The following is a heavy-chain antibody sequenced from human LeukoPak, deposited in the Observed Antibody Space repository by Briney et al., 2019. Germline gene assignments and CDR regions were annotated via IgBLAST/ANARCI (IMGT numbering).Heavy chain of an antibody. V-gene: IGHV3-48*01. CDR3: ARDFLEDDY. J-gene: IGHJ4*02. Sequence: PGGSLRLSCAASGFTFSNYNMNWVRQAPGKGLEWVSYISSSSSTIHCAESVKGRFTISRDNARNSLYLQMNSLRAEDTAVYHCARDFLEDDYWGQGTLVTVSS. CDR2: ISSSSSTI. CDR1: GFTFSNYN. D-gene: IGHD3-3*01.